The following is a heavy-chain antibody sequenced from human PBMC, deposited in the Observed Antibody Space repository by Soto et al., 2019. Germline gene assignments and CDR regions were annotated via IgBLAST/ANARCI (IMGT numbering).Heavy chain of an antibody. CDR2: MNPNSGNT. V-gene: IGHV1-8*01. CDR1: GYTFTSYD. J-gene: IGHJ6*03. Sequence: ASVKVSCKASGYTFTSYDINWVRQATGQGLEWMGWMNPNSGNTGYAQKFQGRVTMTRNTSISTAYMELSSLRSEDTAVYYCAIPLSEKPYYYYYMDVWGKGTTVTVSS. CDR3: AIPLSEKPYYYYYMDV.